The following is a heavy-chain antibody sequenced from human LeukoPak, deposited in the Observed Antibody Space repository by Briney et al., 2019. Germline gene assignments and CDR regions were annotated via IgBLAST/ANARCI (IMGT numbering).Heavy chain of an antibody. CDR2: INPSGGST. V-gene: IGHV1-46*01. J-gene: IGHJ4*02. Sequence: ASVKVSCKASGYTFTSYYMHWVRQAPGQGLEWMGIINPSGGSTSYAQKFQGRVTMTRDTSTSTVYMELSSLRSEDTAVYYCARDHVEMATIRYFDYWGQGTLVTVSS. D-gene: IGHD5-24*01. CDR3: ARDHVEMATIRYFDY. CDR1: GYTFTSYY.